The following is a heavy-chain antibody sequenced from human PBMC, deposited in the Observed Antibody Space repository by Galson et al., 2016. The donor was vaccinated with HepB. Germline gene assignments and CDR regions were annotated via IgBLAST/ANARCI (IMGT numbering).Heavy chain of an antibody. J-gene: IGHJ5*02. V-gene: IGHV3-33*01. CDR1: GFTVSGYG. CDR3: VRYLSMILGPLDL. D-gene: IGHD3-22*01. CDR2: VWLDESSR. Sequence: SLRLSCAASGFTVSGYGMHWVRQAPGKGLEWVAFVWLDESSRYYADSVKGRFTISRDESENTLFLPMNSLRAEDTAVYYCVRYLSMILGPLDLWGQGTLVTVSS.